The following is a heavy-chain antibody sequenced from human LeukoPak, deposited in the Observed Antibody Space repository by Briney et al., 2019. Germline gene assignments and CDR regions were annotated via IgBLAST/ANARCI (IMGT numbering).Heavy chain of an antibody. CDR3: ARDGDSGYYYYYYYMDV. D-gene: IGHD5-12*01. V-gene: IGHV3-64*01. CDR1: GFTFSSNA. CDR2: ISSNGGST. Sequence: GGSLRLSCAASGFTFSSNAMHWVRQAPGKGLEYVSAISSNGGSTYYANSVKGRFTISRDNSKNTLYLQMGSLRAEDMAVYYCARDGDSGYYYYYYYMDVWGKGTTVTVSS. J-gene: IGHJ6*03.